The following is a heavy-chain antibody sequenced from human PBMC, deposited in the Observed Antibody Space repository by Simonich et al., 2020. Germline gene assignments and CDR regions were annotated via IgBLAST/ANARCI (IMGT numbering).Heavy chain of an antibody. Sequence: QVQLQQWGAGLLKPSETLSLTCAVYGGSFSGYYWSWIRQPPGKGREWIEEINHSGSTNDNPSLKSRVTISVETSKHQFSLKLSSVTAADTAVYYCARCGSVNYDILTGYHNWFDPWGQGTLVTVSS. V-gene: IGHV4-34*01. CDR3: ARCGSVNYDILTGYHNWFDP. D-gene: IGHD3-9*01. CDR1: GGSFSGYY. J-gene: IGHJ5*02. CDR2: INHSGST.